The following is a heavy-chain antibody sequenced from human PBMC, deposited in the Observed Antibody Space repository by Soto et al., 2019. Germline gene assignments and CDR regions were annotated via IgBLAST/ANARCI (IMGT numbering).Heavy chain of an antibody. CDR1: GYTFTSYA. Sequence: ASVKVSCKASGYTFTSYAMHWVRQAPGQRLEWMGWINAGNGNTKYSQKFQGRVTITRDTSASTAYMELSSLRSEDTAVYYCARGGKDWNYVPYYYYGMDVWGQGTTVTVSS. V-gene: IGHV1-3*01. D-gene: IGHD1-7*01. CDR2: INAGNGNT. CDR3: ARGGKDWNYVPYYYYGMDV. J-gene: IGHJ6*02.